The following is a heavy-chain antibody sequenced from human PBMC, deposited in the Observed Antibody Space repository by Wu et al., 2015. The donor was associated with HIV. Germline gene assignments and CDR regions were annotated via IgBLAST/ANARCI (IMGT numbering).Heavy chain of an antibody. J-gene: IGHJ4*02. CDR3: ARNIAISFWSEFYFDY. CDR2: SSLYNGKI. D-gene: IGHD3-16*02. V-gene: IGHV1-18*01. Sequence: QLVQSGAELKKPGASVRSPARPPVTPLTPMQLLGCDRPVDKGLSGWDGSSLYNGKIQYAQRFEGRVTMTTDTSTSTAYLELRSLRSDDTAVYYCARNIAISFWSEFYFDYWGQGTLVTVSP. CDR1: VTPLTPM.